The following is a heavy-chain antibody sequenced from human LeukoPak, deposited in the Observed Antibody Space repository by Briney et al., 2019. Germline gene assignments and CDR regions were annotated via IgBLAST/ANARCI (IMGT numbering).Heavy chain of an antibody. Sequence: GGSLRLSCAASGFTFISYAMSWVRQAPGKGLEWVSGISGSGGSTYYADSVKGRFTISRDNSKNTLYLQMNSLRAEDTAVYYCAKDPYYYGSGSYPGYWGQGTLVTVSS. CDR2: ISGSGGST. D-gene: IGHD3-10*01. CDR1: GFTFISYA. J-gene: IGHJ4*02. V-gene: IGHV3-23*01. CDR3: AKDPYYYGSGSYPGY.